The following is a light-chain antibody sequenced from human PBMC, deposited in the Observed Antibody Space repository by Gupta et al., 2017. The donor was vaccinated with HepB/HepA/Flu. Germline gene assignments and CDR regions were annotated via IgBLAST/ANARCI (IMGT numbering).Light chain of an antibody. CDR3: AAWDDSLNGVV. V-gene: IGLV1-36*01. CDR2: YDD. J-gene: IGLJ2*01. Sequence: QSVLTQPPSVSEAPRQRVTMSCSGSSSNIGNNVVNRYQQLPGKAPKLLIYYDDLVPSGVSDRFSGSKSGTSASLAISGLQSEDEADYYCAAWDDSLNGVVFGGGTKLTVL. CDR1: SSNIGNNV.